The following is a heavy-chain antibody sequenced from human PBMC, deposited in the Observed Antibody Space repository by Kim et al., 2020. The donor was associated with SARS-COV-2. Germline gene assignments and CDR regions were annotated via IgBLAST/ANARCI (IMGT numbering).Heavy chain of an antibody. CDR3: AKNNHEQQLITSFDY. CDR2: ISGSGGST. D-gene: IGHD6-13*01. J-gene: IGHJ4*02. CDR1: GFTFSSYA. V-gene: IGHV3-23*01. Sequence: GGSLRLSCAASGFTFSSYAMSWVRQAPGKGLEWVSAISGSGGSTYYADSVKGRFTISRDNSKNTLYLQMNSVRAEDTAVYYCAKNNHEQQLITSFDYWGQGTLVTVSS.